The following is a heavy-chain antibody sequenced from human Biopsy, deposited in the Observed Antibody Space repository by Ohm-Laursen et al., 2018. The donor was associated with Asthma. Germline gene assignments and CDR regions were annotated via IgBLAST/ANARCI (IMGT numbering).Heavy chain of an antibody. V-gene: IGHV1-2*02. J-gene: IGHJ5*02. Sequence: SVKVSCKASGYTFTGYYMHWVRQAPGQGLEWMGWINPNSGGTNYAQKFQGRVTLTRDTSISTAYMDPSALTSDDTAVYYCARGQKSPGDRWFDPWGQGTLVTVSS. CDR1: GYTFTGYY. CDR2: INPNSGGT. CDR3: ARGQKSPGDRWFDP. D-gene: IGHD7-27*01.